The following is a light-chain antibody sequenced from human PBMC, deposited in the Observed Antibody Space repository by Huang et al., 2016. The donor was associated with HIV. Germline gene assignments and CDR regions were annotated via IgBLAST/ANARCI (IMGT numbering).Light chain of an antibody. CDR1: QSVSSF. CDR3: QQRSGWPPVFT. Sequence: ETVLTQSPATLSLSPGERATLSCRASQSVSSFLAWYQQKPGQAPRLLIYDASHRATGVPTRFSGSGSGTDFTLTISSLESEDFAVYYCQQRSGWPPVFTFGQGTRLEIK. V-gene: IGKV3-11*01. J-gene: IGKJ2*01. CDR2: DAS.